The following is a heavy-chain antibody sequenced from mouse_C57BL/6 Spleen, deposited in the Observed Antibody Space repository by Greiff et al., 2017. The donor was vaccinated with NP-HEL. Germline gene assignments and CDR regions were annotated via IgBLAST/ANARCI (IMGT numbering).Heavy chain of an antibody. V-gene: IGHV5-9-1*02. CDR2: ISSGGDYI. CDR3: TRDDGSSPAWCAY. D-gene: IGHD1-1*01. Sequence: EVKVVESGEGLVKPGGSLKLSCAASGFTFSSYAMSWVRQTPEKRLEWVAYISSGGDYIYYPDTVKGRFTISRDNARNTLYLQMSSLKSEDTAMYYCTRDDGSSPAWCAYWGQGTLVTVSA. J-gene: IGHJ3*01. CDR1: GFTFSSYA.